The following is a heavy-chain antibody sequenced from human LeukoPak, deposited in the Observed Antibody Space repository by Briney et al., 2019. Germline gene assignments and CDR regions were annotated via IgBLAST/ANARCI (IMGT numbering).Heavy chain of an antibody. Sequence: SQTLSLACTVSGGSISSGDYYWSWIRQPPGKGLEWIGYIYYSGSTYYNPSLKSRVTISVDTSKNQFSLKLSSVTAADTAVYYCARATTENWFDPWGQGTLVTVSS. V-gene: IGHV4-30-4*01. D-gene: IGHD4-17*01. CDR3: ARATTENWFDP. CDR2: IYYSGST. CDR1: GGSISSGDYY. J-gene: IGHJ5*02.